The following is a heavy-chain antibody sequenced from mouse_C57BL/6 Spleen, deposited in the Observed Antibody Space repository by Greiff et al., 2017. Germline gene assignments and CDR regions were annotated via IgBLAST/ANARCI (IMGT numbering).Heavy chain of an antibody. Sequence: QVQLKQPGAELVKPGASVKLSCKASGYTFTSYWMHWVKQRPGRGLEWIGRIDPNSGGTKYNEKFKSKATLTVDKPSSTAYMQLSSLTSEDSAVYYWARGIVTPRGYFDVWGTGTTVTVSS. D-gene: IGHD2-5*01. CDR3: ARGIVTPRGYFDV. V-gene: IGHV1-72*01. CDR2: IDPNSGGT. CDR1: GYTFTSYW. J-gene: IGHJ1*03.